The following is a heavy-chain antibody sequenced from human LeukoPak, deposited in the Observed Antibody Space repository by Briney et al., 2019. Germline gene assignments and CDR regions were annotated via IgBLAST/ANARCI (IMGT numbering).Heavy chain of an antibody. D-gene: IGHD6-19*01. J-gene: IGHJ4*02. CDR3: ARGTSGWPYYFDY. CDR1: GGSFSGYY. V-gene: IGHV4-59*01. Sequence: PSETLSLTCAVYGGSFSGYYWSWIRQPPGKRLEWIGYIYYSGSTNYNPSLKSRITVSVDTSKNQFSLKLSSVTAADTAVYYCARGTSGWPYYFDYWGQGTLVTVSS. CDR2: IYYSGST.